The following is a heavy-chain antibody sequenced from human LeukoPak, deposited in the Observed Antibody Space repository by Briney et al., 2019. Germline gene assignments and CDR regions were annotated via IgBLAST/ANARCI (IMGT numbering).Heavy chain of an antibody. J-gene: IGHJ4*02. CDR3: ARDRNLIDY. D-gene: IGHD1-14*01. CDR1: GFTSSSYA. Sequence: GGSLRLSCAASGFTSSSYAMHWVRQAPGKGLEWVAVISYDGSNKYYADSVKGRFTISRDNSKNTLYLQMNSLRAEDTAVYYCARDRNLIDYWGREPWSPSPQ. CDR2: ISYDGSNK. V-gene: IGHV3-30-3*01.